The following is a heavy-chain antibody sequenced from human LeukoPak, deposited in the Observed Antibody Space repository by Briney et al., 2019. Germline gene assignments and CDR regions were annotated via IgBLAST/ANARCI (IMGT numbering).Heavy chain of an antibody. CDR3: AEGGLPAANYYYYMDV. D-gene: IGHD2-2*01. CDR2: ISASGGRA. Sequence: PGGSLRLSCAASGFPFSSYAMSWVRQAPGKWLEWVSGISASGGRADYADSVKGRCTISRDNSKSTLYLQMNSLTAEDTAVYYCAEGGLPAANYYYYMDVWGKGATVTVSS. CDR1: GFPFSSYA. V-gene: IGHV3-23*01. J-gene: IGHJ6*03.